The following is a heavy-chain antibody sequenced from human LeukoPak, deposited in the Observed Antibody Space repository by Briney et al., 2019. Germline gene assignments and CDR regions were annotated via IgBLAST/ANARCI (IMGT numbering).Heavy chain of an antibody. J-gene: IGHJ3*02. Sequence: GGSLRLSCAASGFTFGDYAMNWGRQAPGGGLEWVSGISWDSRTINYADSVRGRFTISRDNAKSSLYLQMNSLRPEDTALYYCAKASTSYGYKDDAFDIWGQGTMVTVSS. CDR3: AKASTSYGYKDDAFDI. D-gene: IGHD3-16*01. CDR2: ISWDSRTI. V-gene: IGHV3-9*01. CDR1: GFTFGDYA.